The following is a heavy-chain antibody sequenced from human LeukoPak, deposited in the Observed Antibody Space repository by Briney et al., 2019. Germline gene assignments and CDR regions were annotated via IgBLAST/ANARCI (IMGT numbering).Heavy chain of an antibody. CDR2: IKQDGSEK. D-gene: IGHD2-2*01. Sequence: GGSLRLSCAASGFTFSSYWMSWVRQAPGKGLEWVANIKQDGSEKYCVDSVKGRFTISRDNAKNSLYLQMNSLRAEDTAVYYCAREEPAAKDGMDVWGQGTTVTVSS. CDR3: AREEPAAKDGMDV. J-gene: IGHJ6*02. V-gene: IGHV3-7*01. CDR1: GFTFSSYW.